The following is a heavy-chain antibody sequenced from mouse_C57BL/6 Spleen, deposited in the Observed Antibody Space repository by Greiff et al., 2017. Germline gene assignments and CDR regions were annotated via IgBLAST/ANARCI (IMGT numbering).Heavy chain of an antibody. Sequence: QVQLQQSGAELVKPGASVKISCKASGYAFSSYWMNWVKQRPGKGLEWIGQIYPGDGDTNYNGKFKGKATLTAAKSSSTAYMQLSSLTSEDSAVYFCARRGYYYGSSPWYFDVWGTGTTVTVSS. CDR1: GYAFSSYW. CDR2: IYPGDGDT. D-gene: IGHD1-1*01. CDR3: ARRGYYYGSSPWYFDV. V-gene: IGHV1-80*01. J-gene: IGHJ1*03.